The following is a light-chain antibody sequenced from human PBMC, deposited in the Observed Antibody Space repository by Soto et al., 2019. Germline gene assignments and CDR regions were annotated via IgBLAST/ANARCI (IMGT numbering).Light chain of an antibody. CDR2: DAS. J-gene: IGKJ5*01. V-gene: IGKV3-11*01. Sequence: EIVLTQSPATLSLSPGERVTLSCRASQSVTTYLAWYQQKTGQAPRLLIHDASDRATGIPARFSGSGSGTDFTPTISSLEPEEFAVDYCQQRSNWPPTITFGQGTRLEIK. CDR1: QSVTTY. CDR3: QQRSNWPPTIT.